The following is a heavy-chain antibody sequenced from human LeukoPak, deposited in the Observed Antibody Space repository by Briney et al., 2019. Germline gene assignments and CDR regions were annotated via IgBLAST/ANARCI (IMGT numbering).Heavy chain of an antibody. CDR3: AKVMVITTSSAFDY. D-gene: IGHD3-22*01. CDR1: GFTFSSDA. Sequence: PGGSLRLSCAASGFTFSSDAMSWVRQAPGKGLEWVSAISGSGGSTYYADSVKGRFTISRDNSKNTLYLQMNSLRAEDTAVYYCAKVMVITTSSAFDYWGQGTLVTVSS. V-gene: IGHV3-23*01. J-gene: IGHJ4*02. CDR2: ISGSGGST.